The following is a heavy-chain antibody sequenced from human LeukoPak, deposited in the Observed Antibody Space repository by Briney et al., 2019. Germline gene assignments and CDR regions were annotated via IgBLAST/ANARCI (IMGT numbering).Heavy chain of an antibody. CDR3: AKSFRSTSLDY. Sequence: GGSLRLSCAASGFTFSSYGMHWVRQAPGKGLEWVALISYDGPIKYYADSVKGRFTISRDNSKNTLYLQMNSLRAGDTAVYYCAKSFRSTSLDYWGQGTLVTVSS. J-gene: IGHJ4*02. D-gene: IGHD2-2*01. V-gene: IGHV3-30*18. CDR2: ISYDGPIK. CDR1: GFTFSSYG.